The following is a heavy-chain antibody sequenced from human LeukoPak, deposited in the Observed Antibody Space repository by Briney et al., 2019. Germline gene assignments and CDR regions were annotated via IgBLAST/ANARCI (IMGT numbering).Heavy chain of an antibody. CDR3: ARADIAAAPFDY. Sequence: ASVKVSCKASGYTFTSYYMHWVQQAPGQGLEWMGIINPSGGSTSYAQKFQGRVTMTRDTSTSTVYMELSSLRSEDTAVYYCARADIAAAPFDYWGQGTLVTVSS. V-gene: IGHV1-46*01. CDR1: GYTFTSYY. CDR2: INPSGGST. J-gene: IGHJ4*02. D-gene: IGHD6-13*01.